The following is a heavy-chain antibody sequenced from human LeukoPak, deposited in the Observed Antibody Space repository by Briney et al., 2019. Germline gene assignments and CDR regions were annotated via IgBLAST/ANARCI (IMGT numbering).Heavy chain of an antibody. CDR1: GGSISSYY. CDR3: ARVPKNCSGGSCYSGHDY. J-gene: IGHJ4*02. D-gene: IGHD2-15*01. CDR2: IYTSGST. V-gene: IGHV4-4*07. Sequence: SGTLSLTCTVSGGSISSYYWSWIRQPAGKGLEWIGRIYTSGSTNYNPSLKSRVTMSVDTSKNQFSLKLSSVTAADTAVYYCARVPKNCSGGSCYSGHDYWGQGTLVTVSS.